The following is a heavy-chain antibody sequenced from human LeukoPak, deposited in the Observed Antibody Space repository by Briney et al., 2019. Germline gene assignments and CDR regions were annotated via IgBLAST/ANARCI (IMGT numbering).Heavy chain of an antibody. J-gene: IGHJ4*02. Sequence: PGGSLRLSCAASGFTFSNHAMTWVRRAPGKGLEWVSSISGTSISTFIADSVKGRFTISRDNSKNTLFLQMNSLRAEDTAIYFRALGLSKMIRGPVDYWGQGALVTVSS. D-gene: IGHD3-16*02. CDR2: ISGTSIST. V-gene: IGHV3-23*01. CDR1: GFTFSNHA. CDR3: ALGLSKMIRGPVDY.